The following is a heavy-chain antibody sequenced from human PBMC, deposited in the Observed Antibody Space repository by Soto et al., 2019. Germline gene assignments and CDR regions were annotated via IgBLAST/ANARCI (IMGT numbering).Heavy chain of an antibody. CDR1: GGSISSGGYY. V-gene: IGHV4-31*03. CDR3: ARDHCSGGSCYSSNGMDV. CDR2: IYYSGST. Sequence: QVQLQESGPGLVKPSQTLSLTCTVSGGSISSGGYYWSWIRQHPGKGLEWIGYIYYSGSTYYNPSLKGRVTISVDTSKNQFSLKLSSVTAADTAVYYCARDHCSGGSCYSSNGMDVWGQGTTVTVSS. D-gene: IGHD2-15*01. J-gene: IGHJ6*02.